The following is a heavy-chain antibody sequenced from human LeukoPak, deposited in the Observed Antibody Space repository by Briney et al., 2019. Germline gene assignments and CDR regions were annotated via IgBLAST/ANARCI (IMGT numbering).Heavy chain of an antibody. CDR1: GFTFSSYS. Sequence: GGSLRLSCAASGFTFSSYSMNWVRQAPGKGLEWVSSIGSSSSYIYYADSVKGRFTISRDNAKNSLSLQMNSLRAEDTAVYYCARGDSSGYYTGDYWGQGTLVTVSS. CDR3: ARGDSSGYYTGDY. V-gene: IGHV3-21*01. CDR2: IGSSSSYI. D-gene: IGHD3-22*01. J-gene: IGHJ4*02.